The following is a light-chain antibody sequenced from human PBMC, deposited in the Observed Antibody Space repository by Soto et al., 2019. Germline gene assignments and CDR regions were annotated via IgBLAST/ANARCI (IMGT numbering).Light chain of an antibody. CDR3: QVWDSKGV. V-gene: IGLV3-21*04. CDR1: NIGSKG. Sequence: SYELTQPPSVSVAPGKTARITCGENNIGSKGVHWYQQKPGQAPVLVIYFDRERPSGIPERFTGSNSGNTATLTISRVEAGDEADYYCQVWDSKGVFGGGTKLTVL. J-gene: IGLJ3*02. CDR2: FDR.